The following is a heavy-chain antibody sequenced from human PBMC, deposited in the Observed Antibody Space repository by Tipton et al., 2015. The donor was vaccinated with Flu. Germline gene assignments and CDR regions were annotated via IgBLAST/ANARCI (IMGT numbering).Heavy chain of an antibody. CDR3: ARMVDYVGGDYVGSFDP. V-gene: IGHV3-23*01. D-gene: IGHD4-17*01. J-gene: IGHJ5*02. CDR2: ISGSGGST. CDR1: GFTFSSYA. Sequence: SLRLSCAASGFTFSSYAMSWVRQAPGKGLEWVSAISGSGGSTYYADSVKGRFTISRDNSKNTLYLQMNSLRAEDTAVYYCARMVDYVGGDYVGSFDPWGQGTLVTVSS.